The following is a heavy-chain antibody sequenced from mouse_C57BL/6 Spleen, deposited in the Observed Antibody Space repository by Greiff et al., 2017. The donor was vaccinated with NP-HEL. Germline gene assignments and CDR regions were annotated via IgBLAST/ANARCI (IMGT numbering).Heavy chain of an antibody. CDR1: GYTFTDYN. CDR3: ARGGPSFDFAY. CDR2: INPNNGGT. D-gene: IGHD2-10*02. Sequence: EVMLVESGPELVKPGASVKIPCKASGYTFTDYNMDWVKQSHGKSLEWIGDINPNNGGTIYNQKFKGKATLTVDKSSSTAYMELRSLTSEDTAVYYCARGGPSFDFAYWGQGTLVTVSA. J-gene: IGHJ3*01. V-gene: IGHV1-18*01.